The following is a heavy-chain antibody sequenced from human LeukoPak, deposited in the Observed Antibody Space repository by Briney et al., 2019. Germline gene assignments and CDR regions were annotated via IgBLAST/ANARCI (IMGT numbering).Heavy chain of an antibody. Sequence: PSETLSLTCTGSGGSITNYYWSWIRQPPGKRLEWIGYTHHSGSTNYNPSLESRVTISVDASKNQFSLKLNSLTAADTAVYYCTRGPTSDRYVSPLDYWGQGTLVTVSS. D-gene: IGHD2-2*01. J-gene: IGHJ4*02. CDR1: GGSITNYY. CDR2: THHSGST. CDR3: TRGPTSDRYVSPLDY. V-gene: IGHV4-59*01.